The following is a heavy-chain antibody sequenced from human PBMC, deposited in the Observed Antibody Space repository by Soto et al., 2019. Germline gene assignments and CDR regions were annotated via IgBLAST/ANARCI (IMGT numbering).Heavy chain of an antibody. Sequence: PSETLSLTCAVYGGSFSGYYWSWIRQPPGKGLEWIGEINHSGSTNYNPSLKSRVTISVDTSKNQFSLKLSSVTAADTAVYYCARGPQYYGSEYYFDYWGQGTLVTVSS. V-gene: IGHV4-34*01. CDR3: ARGPQYYGSEYYFDY. J-gene: IGHJ4*02. CDR2: INHSGST. D-gene: IGHD3-10*01. CDR1: GGSFSGYY.